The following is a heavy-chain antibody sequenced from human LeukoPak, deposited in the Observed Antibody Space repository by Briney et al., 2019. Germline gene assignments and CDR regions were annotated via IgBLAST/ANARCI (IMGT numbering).Heavy chain of an antibody. CDR2: ISGSGGST. Sequence: QPGGSLRLSCAASGFTFSSYAMSWVRQAPGKGLEWVSAISGSGGSTYYADSVKGRFTISRDNSKNTLYLQMNSLRAEDTAVYYCAKGSKYCSGGSCYSSFDYWGQGTLVTVSS. D-gene: IGHD2-15*01. CDR3: AKGSKYCSGGSCYSSFDY. J-gene: IGHJ4*02. CDR1: GFTFSSYA. V-gene: IGHV3-23*01.